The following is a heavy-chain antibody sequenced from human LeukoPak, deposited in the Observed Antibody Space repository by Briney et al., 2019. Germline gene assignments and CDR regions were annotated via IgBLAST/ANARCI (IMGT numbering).Heavy chain of an antibody. V-gene: IGHV4-39*01. J-gene: IGHJ4*02. CDR3: ARHPSGYYDSSGSLADY. D-gene: IGHD3-22*01. CDR2: IYYSRST. Sequence: SETLSLTCTVSGGSISSSSYYWGWIRQPPGKGLEWIGSIYYSRSTYYNPSLKSRVTISVDTSKNQFSLKLSSVTAADTAVYYCARHPSGYYDSSGSLADYWGQGTLVTVSS. CDR1: GGSISSSSYY.